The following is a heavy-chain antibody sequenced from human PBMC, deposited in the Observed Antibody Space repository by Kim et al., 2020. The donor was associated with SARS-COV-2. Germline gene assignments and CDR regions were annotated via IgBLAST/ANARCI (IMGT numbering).Heavy chain of an antibody. D-gene: IGHD3-22*01. Sequence: GGSLRFSCAASGFTFSDYYMSWIRQAPGKGLEWVSYISSSSSYTNYADSVKGRFTISRDNAKNSLYLQMNSLRAEDTAVYYCARDYYDSSGPPPYYYYYGMDDWGQGTTVTVSS. V-gene: IGHV3-11*05. CDR2: ISSSSSYT. J-gene: IGHJ6*02. CDR3: ARDYYDSSGPPPYYYYYGMDD. CDR1: GFTFSDYY.